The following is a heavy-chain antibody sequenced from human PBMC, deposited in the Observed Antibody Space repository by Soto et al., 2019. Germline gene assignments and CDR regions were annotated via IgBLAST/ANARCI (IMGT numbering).Heavy chain of an antibody. Sequence: QVQLVESGGGVVQPGRSLRLSCAASGFTFSSYGMHWVRQAPGKGLEWVAVISYDGSNKYYADSVKGRFTISRDNSKNTLYLQMNSLRAEDTAVYYCAKDLGHGGRGAFDIWGQGTMVTVS. D-gene: IGHD7-27*01. J-gene: IGHJ3*02. CDR1: GFTFSSYG. CDR2: ISYDGSNK. CDR3: AKDLGHGGRGAFDI. V-gene: IGHV3-30*18.